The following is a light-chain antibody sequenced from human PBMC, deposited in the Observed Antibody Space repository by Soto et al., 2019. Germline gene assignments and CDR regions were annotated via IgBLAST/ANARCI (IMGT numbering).Light chain of an antibody. Sequence: EIVLTQSPATRSLSPGERATLSCRASQSVPRHFAWYQQKPGQAPRLLIYDISNRATGIPARFSGSGSGTDFSLIISSLEPEDSAVYYCQQRSSWPRNTFGQGTKLEI. CDR2: DIS. J-gene: IGKJ2*01. CDR3: QQRSSWPRNT. CDR1: QSVPRH. V-gene: IGKV3-11*01.